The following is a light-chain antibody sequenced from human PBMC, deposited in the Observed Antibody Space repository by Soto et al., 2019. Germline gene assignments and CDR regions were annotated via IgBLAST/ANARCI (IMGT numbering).Light chain of an antibody. J-gene: IGKJ1*01. CDR2: TIS. V-gene: IGKV3-15*01. Sequence: EIVLTQSPATLSSSPGETATLSCRASETVNSNLAWYQQKPGQAPRLLIYTISIRATGIPARFSGSGSGTDFTLTISSLQSEDFGVYYCQQYNKWWTFGQGTKVDIK. CDR1: ETVNSN. CDR3: QQYNKWWT.